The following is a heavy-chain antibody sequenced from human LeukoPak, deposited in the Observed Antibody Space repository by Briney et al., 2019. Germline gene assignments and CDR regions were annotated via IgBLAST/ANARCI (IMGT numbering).Heavy chain of an antibody. Sequence: GRSRRLSCAASGFTVRRYSINWVRQAPGKGLEWISYISAGGSTMYYADSVKGRFTISRDNAKNALYLQVSSLRDEDTAVYYCARGEYDWGQGTLVTVSS. CDR2: ISAGGSTM. CDR1: GFTVRRYS. CDR3: ARGEYD. V-gene: IGHV3-48*02. J-gene: IGHJ4*02. D-gene: IGHD3-10*01.